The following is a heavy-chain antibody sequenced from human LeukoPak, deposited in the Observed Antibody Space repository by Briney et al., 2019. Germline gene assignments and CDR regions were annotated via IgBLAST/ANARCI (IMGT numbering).Heavy chain of an antibody. V-gene: IGHV3-23*01. CDR2: ISGSGDNT. D-gene: IGHD2-2*01. CDR1: GFTFSSYA. CDR3: ARGQSIVVVPAATRDRGRPDY. Sequence: GGSLRLSCAASGFTFSSYAMSWVRQAPGKGLEWVSAISGSGDNTYYADSVKGRFTISRDNAKNSLYLQMNSLRAEDTAVYYCARGQSIVVVPAATRDRGRPDYWGQGTLVTVSS. J-gene: IGHJ4*02.